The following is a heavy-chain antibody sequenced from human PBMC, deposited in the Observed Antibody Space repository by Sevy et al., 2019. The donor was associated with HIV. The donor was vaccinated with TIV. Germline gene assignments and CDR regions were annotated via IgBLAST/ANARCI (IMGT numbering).Heavy chain of an antibody. CDR3: ATSVLRFLEWLFPFDY. CDR2: ISGSGGST. CDR1: GFTFSSYA. Sequence: GGSLRLSCAASGFTFSSYAMSWVRQAPGKGLEWVSAISGSGGSTYYADSVKGRFTISRDNSKNTLYLQMNSLRAEDTAVYYCATSVLRFLEWLFPFDYWGLGTLVTVSS. J-gene: IGHJ4*02. D-gene: IGHD3-3*01. V-gene: IGHV3-23*01.